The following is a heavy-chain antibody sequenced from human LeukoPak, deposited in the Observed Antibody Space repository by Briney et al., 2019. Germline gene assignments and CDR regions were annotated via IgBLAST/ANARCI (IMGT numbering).Heavy chain of an antibody. D-gene: IGHD6-6*01. V-gene: IGHV3-30*02. CDR1: GFTFSSYG. Sequence: GGSLRLSCAASGFTFSSYGMHWVRQAPGKGLEWLAFIRYDGTNNYYADSVKGRFTISRDNSKNTLYLQMSSLRGEETAVYYCAKDCCSSSSYYYYYHMDVWGKGTTVTVSS. J-gene: IGHJ6*03. CDR2: IRYDGTNN. CDR3: AKDCCSSSSYYYYYHMDV.